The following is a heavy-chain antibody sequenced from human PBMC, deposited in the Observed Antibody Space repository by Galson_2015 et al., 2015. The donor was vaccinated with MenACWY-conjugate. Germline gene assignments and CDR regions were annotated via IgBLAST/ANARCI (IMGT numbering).Heavy chain of an antibody. CDR3: ARERAGPGSIHDY. V-gene: IGHV3-74*01. D-gene: IGHD1-1*01. Sequence: SLRLSCAASGFTFSSLRMHWVRQAPGKGLVWVSHINSDGGGANYADSVKGRFTISRDNARNTLYLQMNSLRTEDTAVYYCARERAGPGSIHDYWGQGTLVTVSS. CDR2: INSDGGGA. J-gene: IGHJ4*02. CDR1: GFTFSSLR.